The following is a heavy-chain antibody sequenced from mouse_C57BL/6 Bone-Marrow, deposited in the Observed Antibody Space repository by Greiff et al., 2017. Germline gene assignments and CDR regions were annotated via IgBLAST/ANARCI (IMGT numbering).Heavy chain of an antibody. CDR1: GYTFTSYG. V-gene: IGHV1-81*01. J-gene: IGHJ2*01. CDR3: ARESIYYGYGGGGY. Sequence: QVQLQQSGAELARPGASVKLSCKASGYTFTSYGISWVKQRTGQGLEWIGEIYPRSGSTYYNEKFKGKATLTADKSSSTAYMELRSLTSEDSAVYVCARESIYYGYGGGGYWGQGTTLTVSS. D-gene: IGHD2-2*01. CDR2: IYPRSGST.